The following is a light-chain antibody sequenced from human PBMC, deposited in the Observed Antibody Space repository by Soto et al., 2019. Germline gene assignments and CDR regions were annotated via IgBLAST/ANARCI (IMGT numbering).Light chain of an antibody. V-gene: IGKV1-5*03. CDR3: QQSYSTLWT. J-gene: IGKJ1*01. CDR1: QSISSW. Sequence: DIQMTQSPSTLSASVGDRLTITCRASQSISSWLAWYQQKPGKAPKLLIYKASSLESGVPSRFSGSGSGTEFTLTISSLQPDDFATYYCQQSYSTLWTFAQGTKVDIK. CDR2: KAS.